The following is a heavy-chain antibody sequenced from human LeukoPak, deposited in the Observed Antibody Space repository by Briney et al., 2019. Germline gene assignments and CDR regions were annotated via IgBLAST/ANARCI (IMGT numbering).Heavy chain of an antibody. CDR1: GFAFSTYG. J-gene: IGHJ3*01. Sequence: PGGSLRLSCGASGFAFSTYGMSWVRQAPGTGLEWVSGISGGGGGPLYADSVKGRFTISRDNSKNTLSLQMDSLRVEDTAVYYCAEDNGGTYYNDAFDVWGQGTMVTVSS. D-gene: IGHD1-26*01. CDR2: ISGGGGGP. CDR3: AEDNGGTYYNDAFDV. V-gene: IGHV3-23*01.